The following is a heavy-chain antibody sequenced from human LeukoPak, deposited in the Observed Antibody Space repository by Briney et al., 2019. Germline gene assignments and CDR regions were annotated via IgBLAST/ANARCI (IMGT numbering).Heavy chain of an antibody. Sequence: PSETLSITCTVSGGSINSDYWSWIRQPPGKGLEWIGYIYYTGSTKYIPSLNSRVTMSIDTSKNQFSLKLSSVTAADTAVYYCARFSWYIDYWGQGTLVTVSS. CDR2: IYYTGST. CDR3: ARFSWYIDY. J-gene: IGHJ4*02. CDR1: GGSINSDY. V-gene: IGHV4-59*01.